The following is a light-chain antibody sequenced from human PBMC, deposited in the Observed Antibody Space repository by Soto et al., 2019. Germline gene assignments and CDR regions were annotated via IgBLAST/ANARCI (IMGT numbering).Light chain of an antibody. Sequence: DIQMTQSPSTLSAYVGDRVTITCRASQNIDGWLAWYQQKPGKAPKLLIYDASSLETGVSSRFSRSGSGAELALTISRLSRDEVATYYCQQYHDNCFFGQGTKLEIK. J-gene: IGKJ2*01. V-gene: IGKV1-5*01. CDR1: QNIDGW. CDR2: DAS. CDR3: QQYHDNCF.